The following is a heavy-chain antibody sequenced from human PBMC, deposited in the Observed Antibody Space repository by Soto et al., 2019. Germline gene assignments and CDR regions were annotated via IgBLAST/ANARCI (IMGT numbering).Heavy chain of an antibody. CDR1: GGSVSSGSYY. D-gene: IGHD4-17*01. J-gene: IGHJ3*02. Sequence: QVQLQESGPGLVKPSETLALTCTVSGGSVSSGSYYWSWIRQPPGKGLEWIGYIYYSGSTNYNPSHKSRVTISVDTSKNQFSLKLSSVTAADTGVYYCARLTVATGDALDIWGKGPMVTVSS. CDR3: ARLTVATGDALDI. V-gene: IGHV4-61*01. CDR2: IYYSGST.